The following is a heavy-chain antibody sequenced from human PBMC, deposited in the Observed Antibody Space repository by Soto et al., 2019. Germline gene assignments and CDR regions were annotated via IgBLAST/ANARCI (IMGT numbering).Heavy chain of an antibody. J-gene: IGHJ6*02. Sequence: QVQLVESGGGVVRPGRSLRLSCAASGFTFSSYGMHWVRQAPGKGLEWVAVISYDGSNKYYADSVKGRFTISRDNSKNTLYLQMNSLRAEDTAVYYCAKGGPELAYYYYGMDVWGQGTTVTVSS. V-gene: IGHV3-30*18. CDR3: AKGGPELAYYYYGMDV. CDR2: ISYDGSNK. D-gene: IGHD6-6*01. CDR1: GFTFSSYG.